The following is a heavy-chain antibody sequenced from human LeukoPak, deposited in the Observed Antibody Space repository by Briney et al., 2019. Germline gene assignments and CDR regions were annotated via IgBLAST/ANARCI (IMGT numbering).Heavy chain of an antibody. Sequence: SHRPSWAASAFSFANYSIGSVRQAPAGGPGCVLCIRGGGETFYADSVKGRFTLSRDDSRNTVYFRLNDLRVEETGIYYCENGKWVSNADAVWWGQGTKVTVSS. CDR2: IRGGGET. CDR3: ENGKWVSNADAVW. J-gene: IGHJ4*02. D-gene: IGHD1-26*01. V-gene: IGHV3-23*01. CDR1: AFSFANYS.